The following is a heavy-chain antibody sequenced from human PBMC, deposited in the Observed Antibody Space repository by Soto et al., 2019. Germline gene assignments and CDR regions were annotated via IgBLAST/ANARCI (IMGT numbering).Heavy chain of an antibody. V-gene: IGHV1-2*04. J-gene: IGHJ6*02. D-gene: IGHD2-15*01. CDR3: ARDPHGYCSGGSCYRNYYYGMDV. CDR2: INPNSGGT. CDR1: GYTFTGYY. Sequence: GASVKVSCKASGYTFTGYYMHWVRQAPGQGLEWMGWINPNSGGTNYAQKFQGWVTMTRDTSISTAYMELSRLRSDDTAVYYCARDPHGYCSGGSCYRNYYYGMDVWGQGTTVTVSS.